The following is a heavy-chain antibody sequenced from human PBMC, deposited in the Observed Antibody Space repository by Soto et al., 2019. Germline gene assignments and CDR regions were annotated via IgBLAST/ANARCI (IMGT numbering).Heavy chain of an antibody. D-gene: IGHD3-22*01. CDR3: VRDRRIYYSDPHDEFVASDYEV. CDR1: GGIFGSHG. V-gene: IGHV1-69*01. CDR2: FIPIFRTL. J-gene: IGHJ3*01. Sequence: QVQLIQSEAEVKKPGSSVRVSGTASGGIFGSHGFSWVRQAPGQRLEWVGGFIPIFRTLTYTEKFQARVRIAADESTNTVYLDLNSLTSEDTAVNYCVRDRRIYYSDPHDEFVASDYEVWGQGTMVSVSS.